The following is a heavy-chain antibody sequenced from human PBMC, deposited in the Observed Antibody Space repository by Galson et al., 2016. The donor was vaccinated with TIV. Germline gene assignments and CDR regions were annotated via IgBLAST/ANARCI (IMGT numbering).Heavy chain of an antibody. CDR3: ARGPAENY. Sequence: SVKVSCKASGGTFSSYAISWVRQAPGQGLEWMGGIIPILNIANYAQEFQGRVTITADESTSTVYMELNSLRSDDTAVYYCARGPAENYWGQGTLVTVSS. V-gene: IGHV1-69*10. CDR2: IIPILNIA. J-gene: IGHJ4*02. CDR1: GGTFSSYA.